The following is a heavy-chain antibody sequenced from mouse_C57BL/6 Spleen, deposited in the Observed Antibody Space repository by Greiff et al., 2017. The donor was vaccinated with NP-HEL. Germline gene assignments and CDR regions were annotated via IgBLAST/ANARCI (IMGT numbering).Heavy chain of an antibody. CDR3: ARSRNSNYAWFAY. J-gene: IGHJ3*01. V-gene: IGHV1-22*01. CDR2: INPNNGGT. Sequence: VQLQQSGPELVKPGASVKMSCKASGYTFTDYNMHWVKQSHGKSLEWIGYINPNNGGTSYNQKFKGKATLTVNKSSSTAYMELRSLTSEDSAVYYCARSRNSNYAWFAYWGQGTLVTVSA. CDR1: GYTFTDYN. D-gene: IGHD2-5*01.